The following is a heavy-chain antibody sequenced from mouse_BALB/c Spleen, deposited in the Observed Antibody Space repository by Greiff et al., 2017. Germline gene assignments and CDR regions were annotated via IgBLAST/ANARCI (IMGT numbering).Heavy chain of an antibody. CDR3: ARQEVAWFAY. CDR2: ISSGGSYT. D-gene: IGHD1-1*01. J-gene: IGHJ3*01. Sequence: EVMLVESGGDLVKPGGSLKLSCAASGFTFSSYGMSWVRQTPDKRLEWVATISSGGSYTYYPDSVKGRFTISRDNAKNTLYLQMSSLKSEDTAMYYCARQEVAWFAYWGQGTLVTGSA. V-gene: IGHV5-6*01. CDR1: GFTFSSYG.